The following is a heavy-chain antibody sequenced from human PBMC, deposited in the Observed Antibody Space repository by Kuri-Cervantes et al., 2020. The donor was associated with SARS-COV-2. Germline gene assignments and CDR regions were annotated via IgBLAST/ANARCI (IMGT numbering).Heavy chain of an antibody. D-gene: IGHD3-10*01. V-gene: IGHV1-18*04. Sequence: ASVKVSCKASGYTFTSYGISWVRQAPGQGLEWMGWISAYNGNTNYAQKLQGRVTMTTDPSTSTVYMELRSLRSADTAVYYCARAAPLTMVRGVIWGSYYYYGMDVWGQGTTVTVSS. CDR3: ARAAPLTMVRGVIWGSYYYYGMDV. CDR1: GYTFTSYG. J-gene: IGHJ6*02. CDR2: ISAYNGNT.